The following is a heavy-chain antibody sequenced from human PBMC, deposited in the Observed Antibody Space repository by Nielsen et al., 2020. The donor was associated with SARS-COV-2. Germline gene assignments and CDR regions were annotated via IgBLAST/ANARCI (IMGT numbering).Heavy chain of an antibody. Sequence: ASVKVSCKVSGYTLTELSMHWVRQAPGKGLEWMGGFDPEDGETIYAQKFQGRVTMTEDTSTDTAYMELSSLRSEDTAVYYCAADVRDYGDYSIFDYWGQGTLVTVSS. J-gene: IGHJ4*02. D-gene: IGHD4-17*01. CDR2: FDPEDGET. CDR1: GYTLTELS. CDR3: AADVRDYGDYSIFDY. V-gene: IGHV1-24*01.